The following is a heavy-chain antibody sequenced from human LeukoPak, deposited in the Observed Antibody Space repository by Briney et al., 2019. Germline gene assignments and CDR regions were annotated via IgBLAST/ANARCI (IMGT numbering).Heavy chain of an antibody. CDR2: IIPISGTA. V-gene: IGHV1-69*05. J-gene: IGHJ3*02. D-gene: IGHD1-7*01. Sequence: ASVKVSCKASGGAFINKYAISWMRQAPGQGLEWMGGIIPISGTANYAQKFQGRLTITTDESTSAAYMELSSLRSEDTAVYYCARPGELELGYYAFNIWGQGTMVTVAT. CDR1: GGAFINKYA. CDR3: ARPGELELGYYAFNI.